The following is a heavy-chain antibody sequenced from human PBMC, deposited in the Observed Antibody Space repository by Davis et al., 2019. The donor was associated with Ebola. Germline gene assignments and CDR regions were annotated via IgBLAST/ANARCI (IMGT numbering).Heavy chain of an antibody. CDR3: ARHGGSTVTTNFDY. D-gene: IGHD4-17*01. Sequence: SETLSLTCTVSGGSISSYYWGWIRQPPGKGLEWIGSIYYSGNTYYNPSLKSRVTISVDTSKNQFSLKLSSVTAADTAVYYCARHGGSTVTTNFDYWGQGTLVTVSS. J-gene: IGHJ4*02. V-gene: IGHV4-39*01. CDR1: GGSISSYY. CDR2: IYYSGNT.